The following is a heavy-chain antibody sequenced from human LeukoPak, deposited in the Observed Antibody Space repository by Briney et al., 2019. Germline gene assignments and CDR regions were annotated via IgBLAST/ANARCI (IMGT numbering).Heavy chain of an antibody. V-gene: IGHV4-4*02. CDR2: IYHGGNT. Sequence: PSETLSLTCAVSGDSISSKNWWNWVRQPPGKGLEWIGEIYHGGNTNYNPSLKSRATISVDKSKNQFSLILSSVTAADTAVYYCARDREYSKSWSFGYWGQGTLVTVSS. D-gene: IGHD6-13*01. J-gene: IGHJ4*02. CDR3: ARDREYSKSWSFGY. CDR1: GDSISSKNW.